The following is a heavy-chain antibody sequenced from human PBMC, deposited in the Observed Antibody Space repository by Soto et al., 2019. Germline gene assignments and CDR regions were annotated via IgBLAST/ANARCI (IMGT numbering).Heavy chain of an antibody. CDR3: AKDSGYSSGWFKFDY. D-gene: IGHD6-19*01. CDR2: ISGSGGST. V-gene: IGHV3-23*01. Sequence: PGGSLRLSCAACGFTFRSYAMSWVRQAPGKGLEWVSAISGSGGSTYYADSVKGRFTISRDNSKNTLYLQMNSLRAEDTAVYYCAKDSGYSSGWFKFDYWGQGTLVTVSS. J-gene: IGHJ4*02. CDR1: GFTFRSYA.